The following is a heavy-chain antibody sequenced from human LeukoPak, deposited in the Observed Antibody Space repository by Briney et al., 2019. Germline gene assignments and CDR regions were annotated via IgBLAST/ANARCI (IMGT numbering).Heavy chain of an antibody. CDR1: GESITTHY. J-gene: IGHJ3*02. CDR2: VYDTGST. Sequence: SETLSLTCTVSGESITTHYWTWIRQPPGKGLEWIGYVYDTGSTDYNPSLKSRVTISVDTSKNQFSLRLNSVTAADTAIYYCARAEENSDWVPDGFDIWGQGTMVTVSS. V-gene: IGHV4-59*11. D-gene: IGHD6-19*01. CDR3: ARAEENSDWVPDGFDI.